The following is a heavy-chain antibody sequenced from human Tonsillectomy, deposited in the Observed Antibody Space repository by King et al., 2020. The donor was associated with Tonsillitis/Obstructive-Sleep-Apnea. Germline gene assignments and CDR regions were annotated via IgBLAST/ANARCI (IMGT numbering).Heavy chain of an antibody. CDR2: ISGSGTTI. D-gene: IGHD5-12*01. CDR1: GFTFSSYD. Sequence: VQLVESGGGLVQPGGSLRLSCAASGFTFSSYDMSWVRQAPGRGLEWISYISGSGTTIYYADSVMGRFTISRDNAKNSLYLQMHSLKAEDTAIYYCARDRYVPNYYYYYLDVWGTGTSVTVSS. J-gene: IGHJ6*03. V-gene: IGHV3-48*03. CDR3: ARDRYVPNYYYYYLDV.